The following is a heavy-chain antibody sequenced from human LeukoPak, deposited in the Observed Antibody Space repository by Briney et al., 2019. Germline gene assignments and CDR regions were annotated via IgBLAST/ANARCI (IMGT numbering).Heavy chain of an antibody. Sequence: SGGSLRLSCAASGFTFSSYGMHWVRQAPGKGLEWVAFIRYDGSNKYYADSVKGRFTISRDNSKNTLYLQMNSLRAEDTAVYYCAKDHQQWLVTTGDYWGQGTLVTVSS. D-gene: IGHD6-19*01. CDR1: GFTFSSYG. CDR2: IRYDGSNK. V-gene: IGHV3-30*02. CDR3: AKDHQQWLVTTGDY. J-gene: IGHJ4*02.